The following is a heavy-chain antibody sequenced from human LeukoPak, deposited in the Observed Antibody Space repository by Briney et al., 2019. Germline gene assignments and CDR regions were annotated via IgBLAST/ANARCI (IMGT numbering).Heavy chain of an antibody. CDR3: ARGMGFSSGWYIDN. J-gene: IGHJ4*02. CDR2: INPNSGGT. D-gene: IGHD6-19*01. Sequence: ASVKVSCKASGYNFIAYYIHWVRQAPGQGLEWMGWINPNSGGTKSAQTFQGRVTMTRDTSITTAYMELSSLISDDTAVYYCARGMGFSSGWYIDNWGQGTLITVSS. CDR1: GYNFIAYY. V-gene: IGHV1-2*02.